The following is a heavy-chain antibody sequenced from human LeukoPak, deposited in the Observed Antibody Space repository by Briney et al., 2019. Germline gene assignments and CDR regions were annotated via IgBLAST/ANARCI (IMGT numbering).Heavy chain of an antibody. CDR1: GGTFSSYA. CDR3: ARSASSGWYYFDY. D-gene: IGHD6-19*01. J-gene: IGHJ4*02. Sequence: SVKVSCKASGGTFSSYAISCVRQAPGQGLEWMGRIIPILGIANCAQKFQGRVTITADKSTSTAYMELSSLRSEDTAVYYCARSASSGWYYFDYWGQGTLVTVSS. V-gene: IGHV1-69*04. CDR2: IIPILGIA.